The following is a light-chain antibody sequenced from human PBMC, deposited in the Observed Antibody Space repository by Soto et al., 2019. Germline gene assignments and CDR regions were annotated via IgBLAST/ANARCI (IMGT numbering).Light chain of an antibody. CDR1: QSVSSY. CDR2: GAS. CDR3: QQYNNWPPIT. J-gene: IGKJ5*01. V-gene: IGKV3-15*01. Sequence: LTQYPATLSLSPGERATLSCRASQSVSSYLAWYQQKPGQAPRLLIYGASTRATGIPARFSGSGSGTEFTLTISSLQSEDFAVYYCQQYNNWPPITFGQGTRLEIK.